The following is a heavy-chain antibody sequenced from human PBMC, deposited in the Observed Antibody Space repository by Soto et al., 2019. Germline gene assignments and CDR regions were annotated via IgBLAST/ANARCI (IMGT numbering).Heavy chain of an antibody. CDR3: VRGPPNWGFDY. CDR1: GYTFTSYD. V-gene: IGHV1-8*01. CDR2: MSPNSGDT. J-gene: IGHJ4*02. D-gene: IGHD7-27*01. Sequence: QVQLVQSGAEVKKPGASVKVSCKASGYTFTSYDINWVRQATGQGLEWLGWMSPNSGDTGYAQRFQGRVTMTRHTSINTAYMELSSLGSEDAAVYYCVRGPPNWGFDYWGQGTLVTVSS.